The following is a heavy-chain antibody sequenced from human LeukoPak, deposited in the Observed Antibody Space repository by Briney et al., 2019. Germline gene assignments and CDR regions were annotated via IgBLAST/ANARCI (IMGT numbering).Heavy chain of an antibody. J-gene: IGHJ5*02. CDR2: IYHSGST. V-gene: IGHV4-4*02. CDR1: GFTISNAW. Sequence: GSLRLSCAASGFTISNAWMSWVRQPPGKGLEWIGEIYHSGSTNYNPSLKSRVTMSLDKSKNQFSLKLTSVTAADTAVYYCAREAAGQWFDPWGQGTLVTVSS. CDR3: AREAAGQWFDP. D-gene: IGHD6-25*01.